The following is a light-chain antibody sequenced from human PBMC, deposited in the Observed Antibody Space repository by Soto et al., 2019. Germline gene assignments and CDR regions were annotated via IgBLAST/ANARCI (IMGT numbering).Light chain of an antibody. CDR3: QQYNSYHLT. Sequence: DIQMTQSPSTLSASIGDRVTITCRASQSISSWLAWYQQKPGKAPKLLIYDASKLESGVPSRFSGSGSGTEFSLAISSLQPEDFATYFCQQYNSYHLTFVQGTKVDIK. J-gene: IGKJ1*01. V-gene: IGKV1-5*01. CDR1: QSISSW. CDR2: DAS.